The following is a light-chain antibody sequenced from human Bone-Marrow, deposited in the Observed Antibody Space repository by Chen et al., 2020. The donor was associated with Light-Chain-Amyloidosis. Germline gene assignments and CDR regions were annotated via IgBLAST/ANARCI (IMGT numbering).Light chain of an antibody. J-gene: IGLJ1*01. V-gene: IGLV1-47*01. Sequence: QSVLTQPPSASGTPGQRVTISCSAASSNIGINYVYWYQHFPGAAPNLVIHRNNQRPSGVPDRCSASKYSTSSFPAIGGVRAADEADYYCAACDGGLSGSVVGAGTKLIVL. CDR1: SSNIGINY. CDR2: RNN. CDR3: AACDGGLSGSV.